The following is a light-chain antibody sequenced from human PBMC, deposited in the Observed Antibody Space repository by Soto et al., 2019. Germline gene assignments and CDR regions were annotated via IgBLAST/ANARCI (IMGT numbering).Light chain of an antibody. J-gene: IGLJ1*01. CDR2: EVS. CDR1: SSDIGGYNY. V-gene: IGLV2-14*01. Sequence: QSALTQPASVSGSPGQSITISCTGTSSDIGGYNYVSWYQQHPGKAPKLMIYEVSNRPSGVSNRFSGSKSGNTASLTISGLQAEDEADYYCSSYTSSNTRYVFGTGTKLTDL. CDR3: SSYTSSNTRYV.